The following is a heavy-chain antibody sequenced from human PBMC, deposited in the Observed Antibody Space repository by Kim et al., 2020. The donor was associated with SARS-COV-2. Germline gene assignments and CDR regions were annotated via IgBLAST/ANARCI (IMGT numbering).Heavy chain of an antibody. J-gene: IGHJ6*02. CDR1: GGTFSNYG. Sequence: SVKVSCKASGGTFSNYGINWVRQAPGQGLEWMGGIIPMFDTANYAQKFQGRVTITADESTNRAYMEVSSLRSEDTAVYYCARVIGPHRWEYYHGMDVWGQGTTVTVSS. CDR3: ARVIGPHRWEYYHGMDV. D-gene: IGHD1-26*01. CDR2: IIPMFDTA. V-gene: IGHV1-69*13.